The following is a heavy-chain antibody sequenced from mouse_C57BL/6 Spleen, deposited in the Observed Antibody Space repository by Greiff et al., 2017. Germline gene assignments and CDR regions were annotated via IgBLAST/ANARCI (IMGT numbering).Heavy chain of an antibody. V-gene: IGHV1-5*01. D-gene: IGHD2-3*01. Sequence: EVKVVESGTVLARPGASVKMSCKTSGYTFTSYWMHWVKQRPGQGLEWIGAIYPGNSDTSYNQKFKGKAKLTAVTSASTAYMELSSLTNEDSAVYYCTRRDDGYYEYFDVWGTGTTVTVSS. J-gene: IGHJ1*03. CDR2: IYPGNSDT. CDR3: TRRDDGYYEYFDV. CDR1: GYTFTSYW.